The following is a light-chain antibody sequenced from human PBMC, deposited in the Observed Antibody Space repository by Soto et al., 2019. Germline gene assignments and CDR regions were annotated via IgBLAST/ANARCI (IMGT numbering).Light chain of an antibody. CDR2: GAS. Sequence: IVLTQSPGTLSLSPGERATLSCRASQSVCSSYLAWYQQKPGQAPRLLIYGASSRATDIPDRFSGSGSGTDFTLTISRLEPEDFAVYYCQQYGSSPWTFGQGTKVEIK. CDR1: QSVCSSY. V-gene: IGKV3-20*01. J-gene: IGKJ1*01. CDR3: QQYGSSPWT.